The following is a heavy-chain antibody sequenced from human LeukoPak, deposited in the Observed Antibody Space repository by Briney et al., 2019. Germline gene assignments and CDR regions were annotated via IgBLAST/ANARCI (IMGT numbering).Heavy chain of an antibody. CDR1: GFTSSSYA. CDR3: ARDGAEYVWGSYRYYYYYYMDV. V-gene: IGHV3-23*01. D-gene: IGHD3-16*02. J-gene: IGHJ6*03. Sequence: PGGSLTLSCAASGFTSSSYAMSWVRQAPGKGLEWVSAISGSGGSTYYADSVKGWFTISRDNSKNTLYLQMNSLRAEDTAVDYCARDGAEYVWGSYRYYYYYYMDVWGKGTTVTISS. CDR2: ISGSGGST.